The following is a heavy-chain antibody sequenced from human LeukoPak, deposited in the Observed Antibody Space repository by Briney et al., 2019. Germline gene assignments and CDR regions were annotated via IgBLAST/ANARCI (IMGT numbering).Heavy chain of an antibody. Sequence: GGSLRLSCAASGFTFSSYAMSWVRQAPGKGLEWVSAISGSGGSTYYADSVKGWFTISRDNSKNTLYLQMNSLRAEDTAVYYCAKSTTTVHYYYYMDVWGKGTTVTVSS. D-gene: IGHD4-11*01. CDR3: AKSTTTVHYYYYMDV. J-gene: IGHJ6*03. CDR1: GFTFSSYA. CDR2: ISGSGGST. V-gene: IGHV3-23*01.